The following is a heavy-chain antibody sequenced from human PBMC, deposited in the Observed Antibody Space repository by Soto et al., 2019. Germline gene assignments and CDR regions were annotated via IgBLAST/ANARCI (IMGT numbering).Heavy chain of an antibody. D-gene: IGHD1-26*01. CDR2: IDVGSANE. CDR1: GFTFSSSV. V-gene: IGHV1-58*01. Sequence: SVKVSCKNSGFTFSSSVVLGVRRPRGHPLQWIGWIDVGSANENYAQMLQERVPIPGDMSTSTAYMELGSLRPEYPAVYYCAPDVGGYFYGLARHWG. J-gene: IGHJ1*01. CDR3: APDVGGYFYGLARH.